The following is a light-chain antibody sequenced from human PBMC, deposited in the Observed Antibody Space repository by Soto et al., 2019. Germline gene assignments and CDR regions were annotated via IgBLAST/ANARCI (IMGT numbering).Light chain of an antibody. CDR1: QSVSSSC. CDR2: GAS. CDR3: QQYRSSPFT. J-gene: IGKJ2*01. Sequence: EIVLTQSPGTLSLSTGERATLSCRASQSVSSSCLAWYQQKPGQAPRLLIYGASSRATGIPDRFSGSGSGTDFTLTISRLEPEDFAVDYCQQYRSSPFTFGQGTKLEIK. V-gene: IGKV3-20*01.